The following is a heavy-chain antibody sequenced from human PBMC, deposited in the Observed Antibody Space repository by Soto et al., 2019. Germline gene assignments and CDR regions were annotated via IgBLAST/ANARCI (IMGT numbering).Heavy chain of an antibody. Sequence: EVQLVESGGDLVQPGGSLRLSCAASGVSFSNHDMHWVRQPKGNGLEWVSGITTGGNAYFADSVKGRFSISRENAKNSSYLQTSSLRAEDTAMYYCVRVNAAAYDVWGQGTMVTVSS. V-gene: IGHV3-13*01. D-gene: IGHD6-13*01. J-gene: IGHJ3*01. CDR1: GVSFSNHD. CDR2: ITTGGNA. CDR3: VRVNAAAYDV.